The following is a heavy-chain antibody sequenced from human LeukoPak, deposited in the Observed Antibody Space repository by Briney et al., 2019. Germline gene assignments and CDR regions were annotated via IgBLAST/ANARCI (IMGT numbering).Heavy chain of an antibody. V-gene: IGHV7-4-1*02. D-gene: IGHD3-22*01. Sequence: ASVKVSFKASGYTFTSYAMNWVRQAPGQGLEWMGWVNTNTGNPTYAQGFTGRFVFSLDTSVSTAYLQIRSLKAEDTAVYYCARDRRQDSSGSLGYWGPGTLVTVSS. CDR3: ARDRRQDSSGSLGY. CDR1: GYTFTSYA. CDR2: VNTNTGNP. J-gene: IGHJ4*02.